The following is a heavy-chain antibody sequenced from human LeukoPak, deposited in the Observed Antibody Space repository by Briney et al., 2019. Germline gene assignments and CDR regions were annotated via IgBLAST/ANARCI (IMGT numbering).Heavy chain of an antibody. CDR3: AREAPLWFGYTGGLGYYYYYYMDV. D-gene: IGHD3-10*01. Sequence: PGESLRLSCAASGFTFGDYYMSWIRQAPGKGLEWVSYISSSGSTIYYADSVKGRFTISRDNAKNSLYLQMNSLRAEDTAVYYCAREAPLWFGYTGGLGYYYYYYMDVWGKGTTVTVSS. V-gene: IGHV3-11*01. CDR2: ISSSGSTI. CDR1: GFTFGDYY. J-gene: IGHJ6*03.